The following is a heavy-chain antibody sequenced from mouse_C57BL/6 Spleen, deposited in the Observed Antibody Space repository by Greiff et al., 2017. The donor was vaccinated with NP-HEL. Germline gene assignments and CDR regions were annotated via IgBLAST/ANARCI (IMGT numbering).Heavy chain of an antibody. CDR1: GFTFSDYG. V-gene: IGHV5-17*01. J-gene: IGHJ4*01. CDR3: ARFPQDYYAMDY. CDR2: ISSGSSTI. Sequence: EVQLVESGGGLVKPGGSLKLSCAASGFTFSDYGMHWVRQAPEKGLEWVAYISSGSSTIYYADTVKGRFTISRDNAKNTLFLQMTSLRSEDTAMYYCARFPQDYYAMDYWGQGTSVTVSS.